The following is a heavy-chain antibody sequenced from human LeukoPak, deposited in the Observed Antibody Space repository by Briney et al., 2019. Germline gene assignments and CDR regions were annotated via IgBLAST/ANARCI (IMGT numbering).Heavy chain of an antibody. V-gene: IGHV3-23*01. CDR1: GFTFSSYA. Sequence: GGSLRLSCAASGFTFSSYAMSWVRQAPGKGLEWVSVFSGSGGSTHYADSVKGWFTISRDDSKNMLYLQMNSLRADDTAVYYCAKGHYGGNGLAFDIWGQGTMVTVSS. D-gene: IGHD4-23*01. CDR3: AKGHYGGNGLAFDI. CDR2: FSGSGGST. J-gene: IGHJ3*02.